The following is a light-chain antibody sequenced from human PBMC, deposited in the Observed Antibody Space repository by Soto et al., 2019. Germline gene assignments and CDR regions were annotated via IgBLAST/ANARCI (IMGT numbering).Light chain of an antibody. CDR2: DVS. Sequence: QSVLTQPASVSGSPGQSITISCTGTSSDVGSYNLVSWYQQHPGKAPKLMIYDVSNRPSGVSNRFSGSKSGNTASLTISGLQAEDEADYYCSSYTRSSTGVFGTGTKLTVL. CDR3: SSYTRSSTGV. CDR1: SSDVGSYNL. J-gene: IGLJ1*01. V-gene: IGLV2-14*02.